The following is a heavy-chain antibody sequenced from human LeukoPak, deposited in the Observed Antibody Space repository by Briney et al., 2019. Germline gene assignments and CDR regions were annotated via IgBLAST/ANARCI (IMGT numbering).Heavy chain of an antibody. CDR2: LYSGGNT. J-gene: IGHJ4*02. CDR1: GFSVSNNY. Sequence: GGSLRLSCAASGFSVSNNYMSWVRQAPGKGLEWVSVLYSGGNTYYADSVQGRFTISRDNSKNTLYLQMNSLRAEDTAVYYCASEYSSSSESDYWGQGTLVTVSS. D-gene: IGHD6-6*01. V-gene: IGHV3-53*01. CDR3: ASEYSSSSESDY.